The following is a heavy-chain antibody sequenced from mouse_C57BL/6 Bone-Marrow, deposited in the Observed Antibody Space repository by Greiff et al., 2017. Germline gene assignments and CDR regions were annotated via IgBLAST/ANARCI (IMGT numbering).Heavy chain of an antibody. CDR3: SKCSTTNYFDY. J-gene: IGHJ2*01. V-gene: IGHV1-39*01. CDR1: GYSFTDYN. Sequence: EVQVVESGPELVKPGASVKISCKASGYSFTDYNMNWVKQSNGKSLEWIGVINPNYGTTSYNQKFKGKATLPVDQSSSTAYLQLNSLTSENSAVYTSSKCSTTNYFDYWGQGTTLTVSS. D-gene: IGHD1-1*01. CDR2: INPNYGTT.